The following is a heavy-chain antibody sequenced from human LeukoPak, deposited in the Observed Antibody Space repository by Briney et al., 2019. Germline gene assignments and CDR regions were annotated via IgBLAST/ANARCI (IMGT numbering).Heavy chain of an antibody. CDR1: GGSISSYY. CDR2: IYYSGST. CDR3: ARGYYYYYMDV. J-gene: IGHJ6*03. V-gene: IGHV4-59*01. Sequence: SETLSLTCTVSGGSISSYYWSWIRQPPWKGLEWIGYIYYSGSTNYNPSLKSRVTISVDTSKNQFSLKLSSVTAADTAVYYCARGYYYYYMDVWGKGTTVTVSS.